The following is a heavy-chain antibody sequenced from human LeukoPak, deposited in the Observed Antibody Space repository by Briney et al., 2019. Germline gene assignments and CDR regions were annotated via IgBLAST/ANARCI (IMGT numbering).Heavy chain of an antibody. CDR2: IRPDGSEA. D-gene: IGHD3-16*01. V-gene: IGHV3-7*04. CDR1: GFTFSSSW. Sequence: PGGSLRLSCAASGFTFSSSWMTWVRQAPGKGLEWVAVIRPDGSEAAYVDSVIGRFTISRDNARKSLFRQTISLRVEDRDVYYWTSDPAYRYFEYCGQGALVTVSS. CDR3: TSDPAYRYFEY. J-gene: IGHJ4*02.